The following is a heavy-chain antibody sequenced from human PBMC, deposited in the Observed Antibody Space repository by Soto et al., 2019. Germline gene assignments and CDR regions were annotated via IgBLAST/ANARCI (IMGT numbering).Heavy chain of an antibody. CDR2: IHYSGST. V-gene: IGHV4-59*01. D-gene: IGHD6-19*01. J-gene: IGHJ6*02. CDR1: GGSISSYY. Sequence: SETLSLTCTVSGGSISSYYWSWIRQSPGKGLEWIGYIHYSGSTKSNPSLKSRVTISVDTSRNQVSLKLSSVTAADTAVYYCARDGRIAVAGAYYYGMDVWGQGTTVTVSS. CDR3: ARDGRIAVAGAYYYGMDV.